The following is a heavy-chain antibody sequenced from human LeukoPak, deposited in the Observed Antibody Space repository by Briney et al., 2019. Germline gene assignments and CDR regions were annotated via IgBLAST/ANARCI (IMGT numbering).Heavy chain of an antibody. V-gene: IGHV3-74*01. J-gene: IGHJ3*01. CDR1: GFTFSSYW. D-gene: IGHD2-2*03. CDR3: ARDGFAFDL. CDR2: INTDGSST. Sequence: PGGSLRLSCAASGFTFSSYWMHWVRQAPGMGLVWVSRINTDGSSTTYADSVKGRFTISRDNAKNTLYLQMDSLRAEDTAVYYCARDGFAFDLWGQGTMVTVSS.